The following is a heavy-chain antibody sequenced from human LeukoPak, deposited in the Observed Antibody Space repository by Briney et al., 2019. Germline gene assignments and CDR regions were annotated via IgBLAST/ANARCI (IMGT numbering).Heavy chain of an antibody. J-gene: IGHJ4*02. Sequence: GGSLRLSCAASGFTFSSYGMHWVRQAPGKGLEWVANMNPDGSEKYFLDSVKGRFSISRDNAKSSLYLQMNSLRAEDTAVYYCAIPAQFERNIVVVPAAISYWGQGTLVTVSS. V-gene: IGHV3-7*03. D-gene: IGHD2-2*01. CDR3: AIPAQFERNIVVVPAAISY. CDR1: GFTFSSYG. CDR2: MNPDGSEK.